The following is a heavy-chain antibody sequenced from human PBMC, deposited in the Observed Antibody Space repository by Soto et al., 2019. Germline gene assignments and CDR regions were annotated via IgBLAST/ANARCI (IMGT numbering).Heavy chain of an antibody. V-gene: IGHV4-39*01. J-gene: IGHJ5*02. CDR3: ARQVYGDYLGGNWFDP. CDR1: GDSISDTRYY. D-gene: IGHD4-17*01. CDR2: ISHGGHA. Sequence: SETLSLTCSVLGDSISDTRYYWGWIRQSPEKGLEWIGSISHGGHAYYNPSLKSRVTLFADTSRNQFSLKMKSVTVADTALYFCARQVYGDYLGGNWFDPWGQGALVTVS.